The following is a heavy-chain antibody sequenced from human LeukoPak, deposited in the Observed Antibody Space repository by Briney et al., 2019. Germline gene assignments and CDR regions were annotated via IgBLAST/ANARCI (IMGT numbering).Heavy chain of an antibody. Sequence: SETLSLTCTVSGGSISSSSYYWGWIRQPPGKGLEWIGSIYYSGSTYYNPSLKSRVTISVDTSKNQFSLKLSSVTAADTAVYYCARDLRYSTWYVYAYWGQGTLVTVSS. CDR3: ARDLRYSTWYVYAY. CDR2: IYYSGST. D-gene: IGHD6-13*01. CDR1: GGSISSSSYY. J-gene: IGHJ4*02. V-gene: IGHV4-39*07.